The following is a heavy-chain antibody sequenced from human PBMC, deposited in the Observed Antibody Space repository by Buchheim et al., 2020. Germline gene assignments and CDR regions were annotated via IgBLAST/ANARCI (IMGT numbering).Heavy chain of an antibody. CDR3: AREYVDKSTRDGYFRVPYYFDY. CDR1: GFTFSSYA. J-gene: IGHJ4*02. D-gene: IGHD5-24*01. CDR2: ISYDGSNK. V-gene: IGHV3-30-3*01. Sequence: QVQLVESGGGVVQPGRSLRLSCAASGFTFSSYAMHWVRQAPGKGLEWVAVISYDGSNKYYADSVKGRFTISRDNSKNTLYLQMNSLRAEDTAVYYCAREYVDKSTRDGYFRVPYYFDYWGQGTL.